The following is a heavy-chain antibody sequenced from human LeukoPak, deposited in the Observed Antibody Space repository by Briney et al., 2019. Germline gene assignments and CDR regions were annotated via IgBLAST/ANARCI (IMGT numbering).Heavy chain of an antibody. D-gene: IGHD2-2*01. J-gene: IGHJ5*02. CDR2: IIPIFGTA. CDR3: AGSLGYCSSTSCYAGEYNWFDP. Sequence: SVKGSCKASGGTFSSYAISWVRQAPGQGLEWMGGIIPIFGTANYAQKFQGRVTITADKSTSTAYMELSSLRSEDTAVYYCAGSLGYCSSTSCYAGEYNWFDPWGQGTLVTVSS. V-gene: IGHV1-69*06. CDR1: GGTFSSYA.